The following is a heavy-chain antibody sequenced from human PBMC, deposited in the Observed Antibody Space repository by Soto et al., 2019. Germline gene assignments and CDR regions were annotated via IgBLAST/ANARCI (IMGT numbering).Heavy chain of an antibody. Sequence: QVQLQQWGAGLLKPSETLSLTCAVYGGSFSGYYWSWIRQPPGKGLEWIGEINHSGSTNYNPSLKSRVPXXVXTXXNPFSLKLSSVTAADTAVYYCARRGGYSYGHKIDYWGQGTLVTVSS. V-gene: IGHV4-34*01. CDR2: INHSGST. D-gene: IGHD5-18*01. J-gene: IGHJ4*02. CDR1: GGSFSGYY. CDR3: ARRGGYSYGHKIDY.